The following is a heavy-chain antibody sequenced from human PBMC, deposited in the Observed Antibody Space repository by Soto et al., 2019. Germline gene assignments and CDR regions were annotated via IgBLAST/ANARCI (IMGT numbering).Heavy chain of an antibody. CDR2: IKQDGSEK. Sequence: GGSLRLSCAASGFTFSSYWMSWVRQAPGKGLEWVASIKQDGSEKCYVDSVKGRFTISRDNAKNSPYLQMNSLRAEDTAVYYSSREIGALLPAYNFYYDMDVWRQGTTVTVSS. D-gene: IGHD3-10*01. J-gene: IGHJ6*02. V-gene: IGHV3-7*01. CDR1: GFTFSSYW. CDR3: SREIGALLPAYNFYYDMDV.